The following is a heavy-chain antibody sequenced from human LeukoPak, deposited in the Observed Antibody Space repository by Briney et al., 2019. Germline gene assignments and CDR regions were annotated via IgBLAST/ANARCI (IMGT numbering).Heavy chain of an antibody. CDR1: GGSISSYY. D-gene: IGHD1-26*01. CDR3: ARQWGSGSYYDY. V-gene: IGHV4-59*01. CDR2: IYYSGST. Sequence: SETLSLTCTVSGGSISSYYWSWIRQPPGKGLEWIGYIYYSGSTNYNPSLKSRVTISVDTSKNQFSLKLSSVTAADTAVYYCARQWGSGSYYDYWGQGTLVTVSS. J-gene: IGHJ4*02.